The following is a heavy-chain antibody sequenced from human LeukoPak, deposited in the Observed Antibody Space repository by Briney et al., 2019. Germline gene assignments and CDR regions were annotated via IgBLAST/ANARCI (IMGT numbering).Heavy chain of an antibody. CDR2: IYSGGTT. D-gene: IGHD3-22*01. CDR1: GFTVSGNY. V-gene: IGHV3-53*01. Sequence: GGSLRLSCAVSGFTVSGNYMSWVRQAPGKGLEWVSLIYSGGTTYYADSVKGRFTISRDNAKNSLYLQMNSLRAEDTAVYYCARAGFSPSVYYYDSSGYPNYMDVWGKGTTVTVSS. J-gene: IGHJ6*03. CDR3: ARAGFSPSVYYYDSSGYPNYMDV.